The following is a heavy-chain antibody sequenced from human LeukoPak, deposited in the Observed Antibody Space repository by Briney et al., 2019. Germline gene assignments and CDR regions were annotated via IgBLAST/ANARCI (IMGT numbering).Heavy chain of an antibody. Sequence: GRSLRLSCAASGFTFSSYGMHWVRQAPGKGLEWVAVIWYDGSNKYYADSVKGRFTIARDNSQNTLYLQMNSLRAEDTAVYYCARDQIYYYDSSGVTPLDYWGQGTLVTVSS. V-gene: IGHV3-33*01. CDR1: GFTFSSYG. CDR2: IWYDGSNK. J-gene: IGHJ4*02. D-gene: IGHD3-22*01. CDR3: ARDQIYYYDSSGVTPLDY.